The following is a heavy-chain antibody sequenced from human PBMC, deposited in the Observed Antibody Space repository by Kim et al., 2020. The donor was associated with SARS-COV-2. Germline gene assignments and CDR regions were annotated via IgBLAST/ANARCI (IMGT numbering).Heavy chain of an antibody. J-gene: IGHJ6*03. D-gene: IGHD6-13*01. CDR3: VRGKPSQPQLIGFSFFYYYYMDV. Sequence: SLTLSLTCAVYVVSFCLYYFYWVFFSLFHVLDVSGDITHSGTTSYNPSLKGRLAMSGDTFMNQFSLKLSSVTAADTAIYYCVRGKPSQPQLIGFSFFYYYYMDVWGSGTAVTVSS. CDR1: VVSFCLYY. V-gene: IGHV4-34*01. CDR2: ITHSGTT.